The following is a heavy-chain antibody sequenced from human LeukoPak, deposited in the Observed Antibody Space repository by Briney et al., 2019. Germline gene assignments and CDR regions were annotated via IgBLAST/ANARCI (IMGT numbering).Heavy chain of an antibody. CDR2: ISSSSSYI. CDR3: ARDPIVVVPAATFDY. Sequence: PGGSLRLSCAASGFTFSSFSMNWVRQARGKGLEWFSSISSSSSYIYYADSVKGRFTISRDNAKNSLYLQMNSLRAEDTAVYYCARDPIVVVPAATFDYWGQGTLVTVSS. V-gene: IGHV3-21*01. D-gene: IGHD2-2*01. J-gene: IGHJ4*02. CDR1: GFTFSSFS.